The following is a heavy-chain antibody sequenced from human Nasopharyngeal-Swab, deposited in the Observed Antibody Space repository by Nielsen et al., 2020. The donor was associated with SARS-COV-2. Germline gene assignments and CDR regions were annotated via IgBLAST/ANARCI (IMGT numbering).Heavy chain of an antibody. Sequence: ASVKVSCKASGYIFNYYGVSWVRQAHGQGMEWMGWISGHNGNTNYAQKLQGRVTMTTDTSTSTVYMELRSLRSDDTAMYYCARDVEEWLVVPSLSFDHWGQGTLVTVSS. CDR2: ISGHNGNT. V-gene: IGHV1-18*01. J-gene: IGHJ4*02. CDR1: GYIFNYYG. D-gene: IGHD5-18*01. CDR3: ARDVEEWLVVPSLSFDH.